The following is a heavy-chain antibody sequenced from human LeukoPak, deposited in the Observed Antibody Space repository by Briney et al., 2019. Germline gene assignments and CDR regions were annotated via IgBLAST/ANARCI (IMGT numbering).Heavy chain of an antibody. Sequence: ASVKVSCKASGYTFTGYYMHWVRQAPGQGLEWMGWINPNSGGTSYAQKFQGRVTMTRDTSISTAYMELSRLRSDDTAVYYCARVRKVAVTDAFDIWGQGTMVTVSS. J-gene: IGHJ3*02. D-gene: IGHD4-17*01. CDR1: GYTFTGYY. CDR3: ARVRKVAVTDAFDI. CDR2: INPNSGGT. V-gene: IGHV1-2*02.